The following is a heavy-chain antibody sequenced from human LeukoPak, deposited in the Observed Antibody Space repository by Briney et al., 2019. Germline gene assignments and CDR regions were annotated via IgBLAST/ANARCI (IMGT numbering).Heavy chain of an antibody. V-gene: IGHV1-2*02. J-gene: IGHJ4*02. CDR2: INPNSGGT. CDR1: GYTFTGYC. CDR3: ARTNYDSSGYYN. Sequence: ASVKVSCKASGYTFTGYCMHWVRQAPGQGLEWMGWINPNSGGTNYAQKFQGRVTMTRDTSISTAYMELSRLRSGDTAVYYCARTNYDSSGYYNWGQGTLVTVSS. D-gene: IGHD3-22*01.